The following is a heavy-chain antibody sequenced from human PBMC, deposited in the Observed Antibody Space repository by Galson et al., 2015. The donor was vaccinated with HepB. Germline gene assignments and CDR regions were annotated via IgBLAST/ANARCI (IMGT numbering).Heavy chain of an antibody. Sequence: SLRLSCAASGFTFSSYAMSWVRQAPGKGLEWVSAISGSGGSTYYADSVKGRFTISRDNSKNTLYLKMNSLRAEDTAVYYCARNSGSWFNDYWGQGTLVTVSS. J-gene: IGHJ4*02. CDR3: ARNSGSWFNDY. D-gene: IGHD1-26*01. CDR2: ISGSGGST. CDR1: GFTFSSYA. V-gene: IGHV3-23*01.